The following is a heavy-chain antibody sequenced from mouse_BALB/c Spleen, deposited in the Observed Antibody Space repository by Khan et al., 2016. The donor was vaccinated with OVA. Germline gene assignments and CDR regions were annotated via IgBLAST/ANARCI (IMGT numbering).Heavy chain of an antibody. CDR1: GYIFTDFS. V-gene: IGHV1S137*01. D-gene: IGHD2-1*01. CDR2: ISTYYGDS. J-gene: IGHJ3*01. CDR3: ARGSGNYRFAY. Sequence: QVQLKQSGAELVRPGVSVKISCKGSGYIFTDFSKHWVKRSHAKSLEWIGVISTYYGDSIYNQNFKDKATLTVEKSSSTAYMELARLTSEDSAIYYCARGSGNYRFAYWGQGTLVTVSA.